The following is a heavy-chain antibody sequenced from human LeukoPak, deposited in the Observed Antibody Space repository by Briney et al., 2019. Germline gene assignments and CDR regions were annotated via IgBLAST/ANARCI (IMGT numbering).Heavy chain of an antibody. D-gene: IGHD6-13*01. Sequence: ASVKVSCKASGSTFTDYYMHWVRQAPGQGLEWMGWINPNSGDTTYAQKFQSRVTMTRDTYITTAYMELTRLRSDDTAVYYCARDGPAAAGLNAFDIWGQGTMVTVSS. CDR3: ARDGPAAAGLNAFDI. CDR1: GSTFTDYY. CDR2: INPNSGDT. J-gene: IGHJ3*02. V-gene: IGHV1-2*02.